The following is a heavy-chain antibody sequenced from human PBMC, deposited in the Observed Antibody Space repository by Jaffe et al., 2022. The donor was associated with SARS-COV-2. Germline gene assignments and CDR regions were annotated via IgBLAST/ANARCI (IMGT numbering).Heavy chain of an antibody. J-gene: IGHJ4*02. CDR2: ISYDGSNK. D-gene: IGHD3-22*01. Sequence: QVQLVESGGGVVQPGRSLRLSCAASGFTFSSYAMHWVRQAPGKGLEWVAVISYDGSNKYYADSVKGRFTISRDNSKNTLYLQMNSLRAEDTAVYYCARIYDSSGYYYPSLDYWGQGTLVTVSS. CDR3: ARIYDSSGYYYPSLDY. CDR1: GFTFSSYA. V-gene: IGHV3-30-3*01.